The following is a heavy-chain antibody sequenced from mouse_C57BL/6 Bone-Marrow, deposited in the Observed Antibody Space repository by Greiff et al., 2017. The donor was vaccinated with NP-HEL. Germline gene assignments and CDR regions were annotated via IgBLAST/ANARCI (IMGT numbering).Heavy chain of an antibody. D-gene: IGHD5-5*01. V-gene: IGHV2-2*01. J-gene: IGHJ1*03. CDR2: ICSGGST. Sequence: VHLVESGPGLVQPSQCLSITCTVSGFSLTSYGVHWVRQSPGKGLEWLGVICSGGSTDYNAAFISRLSISKDNSKSQVFFKMSSLQADDTAIYYCARKGPPPTSLYWYFDVWGTGTTVTVSS. CDR3: ARKGPPPTSLYWYFDV. CDR1: GFSLTSYG.